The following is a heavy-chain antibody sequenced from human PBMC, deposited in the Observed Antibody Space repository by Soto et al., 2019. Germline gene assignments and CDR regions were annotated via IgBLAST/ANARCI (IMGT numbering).Heavy chain of an antibody. V-gene: IGHV6-1*01. Sequence: PSQTLSLTCAISGDSVSSNSAAWHWIRQSPSRGLQWLGRTYYRAKWYNDYAVSVKSQITINPDTSKNQFSLQLNSVTPEDTAVYYCARTGYSSGPTTFDIWGQGTMVTVSS. J-gene: IGHJ3*02. CDR3: ARTGYSSGPTTFDI. CDR1: GDSVSSNSAA. D-gene: IGHD6-19*01. CDR2: TYYRAKWYN.